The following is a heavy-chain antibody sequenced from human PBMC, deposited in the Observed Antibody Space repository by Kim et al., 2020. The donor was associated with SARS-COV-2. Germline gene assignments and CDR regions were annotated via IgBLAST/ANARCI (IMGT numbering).Heavy chain of an antibody. CDR1: GFTFSSYS. V-gene: IGHV3-21*01. D-gene: IGHD6-6*01. J-gene: IGHJ4*02. CDR2: ISSSSSYI. Sequence: GGSLRLSCAASGFTFSSYSMNWVRQAPGKGLEWVSSISSSSSYIYYADSVKGRFTISRDNAKNSLYLQMNSLRAEDTAVYYCARDRGGARSILIAALDYWGQGTLVTVSS. CDR3: ARDRGGARSILIAALDY.